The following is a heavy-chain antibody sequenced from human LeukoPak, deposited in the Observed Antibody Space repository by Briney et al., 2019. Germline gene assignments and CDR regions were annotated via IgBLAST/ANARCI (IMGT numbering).Heavy chain of an antibody. CDR2: IYHSGST. D-gene: IGHD6-13*01. J-gene: IGHJ4*02. V-gene: IGHV4-30-2*01. CDR1: GGSISSGGYS. Sequence: SETLSLTCAVSGGSISSGGYSWSWIRQPPGKGLEWIGYIYHSGSTYYNPSLKSRVTISVDRSKNQFSLKLSSVTAADTAVYYCARVRIAAAVRVFDYWGQGTLVTVSS. CDR3: ARVRIAAAVRVFDY.